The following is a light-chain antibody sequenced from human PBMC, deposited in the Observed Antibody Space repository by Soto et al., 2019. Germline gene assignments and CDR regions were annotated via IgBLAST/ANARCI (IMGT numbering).Light chain of an antibody. CDR2: GAS. Sequence: EIVLTQSPGVLSLSPGERATLSWRASQSVSNDFLAWYQQKPGQAPRLLIYGASTRATDVPDRFSGSGSGADFTLSISRLEPEDFAVYYCQQYGRSPPSPFRQGTKVNI. J-gene: IGKJ1*01. CDR1: QSVSNDF. V-gene: IGKV3-20*01. CDR3: QQYGRSPPSP.